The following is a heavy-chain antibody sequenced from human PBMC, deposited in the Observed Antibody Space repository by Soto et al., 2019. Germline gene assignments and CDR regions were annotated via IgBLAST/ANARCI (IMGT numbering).Heavy chain of an antibody. CDR1: GFTFSSYA. CDR3: GRGGVRIWGDSFDI. CDR2: ISSNGGST. D-gene: IGHD3-16*01. Sequence: EVQLVESGEGLVQPGGSLRLSCAASGFTFSSYAMHWVRQAPGKGLEYVSAISSNGGSTYYADSVKGRFTISRDNSKKRLYLKGGCLGGEDLGVYYCGRGGVRIWGDSFDIWGQGKMVPVSS. V-gene: IGHV3-64*02. J-gene: IGHJ3*02.